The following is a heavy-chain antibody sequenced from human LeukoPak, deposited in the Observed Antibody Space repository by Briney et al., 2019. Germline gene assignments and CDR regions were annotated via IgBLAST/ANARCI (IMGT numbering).Heavy chain of an antibody. CDR1: GYTFRSYA. J-gene: IGHJ4*02. Sequence: PGGSLRLSCAASGYTFRSYAMQWVRQAPGKGLEYVSAISSDGRITRYANSVKGRFTISRDNSKSILYLQMGSLRVDDMATYYCARLSGWYWFDNWGQGTLVTVSS. CDR3: ARLSGWYWFDN. CDR2: ISSDGRIT. V-gene: IGHV3-64*01. D-gene: IGHD6-19*01.